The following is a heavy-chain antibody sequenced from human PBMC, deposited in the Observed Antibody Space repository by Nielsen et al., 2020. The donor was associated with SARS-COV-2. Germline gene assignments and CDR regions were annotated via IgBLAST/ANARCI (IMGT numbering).Heavy chain of an antibody. D-gene: IGHD6-13*01. CDR3: ARGASIAAAGGVY. CDR1: GGSISSSSYY. J-gene: IGHJ4*02. Sequence: SETLSLTCTVSGGSISSSSYYWGWIRQPPGKGLEWIGSIYYSGSTYYNPSLKSRVTISVDTSKNQFSLKLSSVTAADTAVYYCARGASIAAAGGVYWGQGTLVTVSS. V-gene: IGHV4-39*01. CDR2: IYYSGST.